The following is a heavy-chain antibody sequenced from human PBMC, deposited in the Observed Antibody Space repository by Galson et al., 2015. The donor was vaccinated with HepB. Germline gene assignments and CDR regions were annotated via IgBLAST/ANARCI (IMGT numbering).Heavy chain of an antibody. CDR2: IDPSDSYT. Sequence: QSGAEVKKPGESLRISCKGSGYSFTSYWISWVRQMPGKGLEWMGRIDPSDSYTNYSPSFQGHVTISADKSISTAYLQWSSLKASDTAMYYCARHRDRSSYGSGSHYGMDVWGQGTTVTVSS. D-gene: IGHD3-10*01. CDR1: GYSFTSYW. V-gene: IGHV5-10-1*01. CDR3: ARHRDRSSYGSGSHYGMDV. J-gene: IGHJ6*02.